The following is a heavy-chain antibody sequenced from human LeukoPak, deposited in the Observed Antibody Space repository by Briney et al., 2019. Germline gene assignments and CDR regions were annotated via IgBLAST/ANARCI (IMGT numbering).Heavy chain of an antibody. CDR3: ARDLGQYYDTSDNWFDP. Sequence: GGSLRLSCAASGFTFSKYCMNWVRQAPGKALEWISNIKQGGGSKYYADSVKGRFIISRDNSKNTLNLQMNSLRAEDTAVYYCARDLGQYYDTSDNWFDPWGQGTLVTVSS. V-gene: IGHV3-7*01. CDR2: IKQGGGSK. CDR1: GFTFSKYC. D-gene: IGHD3-22*01. J-gene: IGHJ5*02.